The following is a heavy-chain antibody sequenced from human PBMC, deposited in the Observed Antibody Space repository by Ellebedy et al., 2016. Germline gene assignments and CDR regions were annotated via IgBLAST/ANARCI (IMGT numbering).Heavy chain of an antibody. CDR3: AGITIFGVVSYVDV. Sequence: SKTLSLTCTVSGGSISTYYWSWIRQPPGKGLEWIGYIYYSGFTNYSPSLKSRVTLSVDTSQNQFSLKLTSVTAADTAVYYCAGITIFGVVSYVDVWGQGTTVTVPS. J-gene: IGHJ6*02. D-gene: IGHD3-3*01. CDR1: GGSISTYY. CDR2: IYYSGFT. V-gene: IGHV4-59*01.